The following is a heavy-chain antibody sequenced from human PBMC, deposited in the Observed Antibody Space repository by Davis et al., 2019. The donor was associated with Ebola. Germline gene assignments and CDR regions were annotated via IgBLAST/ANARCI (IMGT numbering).Heavy chain of an antibody. V-gene: IGHV4-30-4*08. CDR1: GGSISRGGSY. D-gene: IGHD6-13*01. CDR3: AREVIAAVDTDGFDI. J-gene: IGHJ3*02. Sequence: LRLSCTVSGGSISRGGSYWTWIRQHPGKGLEWIGYIYYSGSAYYNPSLKSRVTISVDTSKNQFSLDLTSVTAADTAVYYCAREVIAAVDTDGFDIWGQGTMVTVSS. CDR2: IYYSGSA.